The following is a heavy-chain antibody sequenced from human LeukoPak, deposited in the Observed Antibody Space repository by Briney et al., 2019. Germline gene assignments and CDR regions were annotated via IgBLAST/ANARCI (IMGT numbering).Heavy chain of an antibody. Sequence: GGSLRLSCAASAFTFNTYWMHWVRQVPGRGLEWVSRINGDESSTNYADSVKGRFTISRDNAKDTLYLHMNSLTAADTAVYYCARGAKWAYYFDYWGQGTLVTVSS. D-gene: IGHD1-26*01. CDR2: INGDESST. CDR1: AFTFNTYW. J-gene: IGHJ4*02. CDR3: ARGAKWAYYFDY. V-gene: IGHV3-74*01.